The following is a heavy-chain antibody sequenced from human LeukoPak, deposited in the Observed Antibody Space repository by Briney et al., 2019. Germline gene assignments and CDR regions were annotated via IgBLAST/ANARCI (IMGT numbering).Heavy chain of an antibody. V-gene: IGHV3-23*01. CDR1: GFTFSSYV. Sequence: PGGSLRLSCAASGFTFSSYVMSWVRQAPGKGLEWVSSISGNGGYTYYPDSVRGRFTISRDNSKNTLYLQMSSLRVEDTAVYYCATQDVFDAFDIWGQGTMVTVSS. J-gene: IGHJ3*02. D-gene: IGHD2-15*01. CDR2: ISGNGGYT. CDR3: ATQDVFDAFDI.